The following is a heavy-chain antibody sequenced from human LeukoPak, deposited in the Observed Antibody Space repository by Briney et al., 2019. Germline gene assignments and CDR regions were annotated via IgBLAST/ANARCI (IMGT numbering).Heavy chain of an antibody. Sequence: GGSLRLSCAASGFTFSSYAMNWVRQAPGKGLEWVSSISSSSSYIYYADSVKGRFTISRDNAKNSLYLQMNSLRAEDTAVYYCAREGSGYFYTYWGQGTLVTVSS. D-gene: IGHD3-3*01. CDR1: GFTFSSYA. CDR3: AREGSGYFYTY. CDR2: ISSSSSYI. V-gene: IGHV3-21*01. J-gene: IGHJ4*02.